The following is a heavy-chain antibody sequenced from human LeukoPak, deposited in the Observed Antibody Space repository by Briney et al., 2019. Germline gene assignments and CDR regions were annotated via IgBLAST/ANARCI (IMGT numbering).Heavy chain of an antibody. D-gene: IGHD5-18*01. CDR3: ARAGAGYSYGYYAFDI. Sequence: ASVKVSCKASGYTFTGYYMHWVRQAPGQGLEWMGWINPNSGGTNYAQKFQGRVTMTRDTSISTAYMELSRLRSDDTAVYYCARAGAGYSYGYYAFDIWGQGTMVTVSS. J-gene: IGHJ3*02. CDR1: GYTFTGYY. V-gene: IGHV1-2*02. CDR2: INPNSGGT.